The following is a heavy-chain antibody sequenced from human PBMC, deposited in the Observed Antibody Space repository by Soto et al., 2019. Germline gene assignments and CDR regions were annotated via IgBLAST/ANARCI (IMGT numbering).Heavy chain of an antibody. CDR1: GYTFTSYG. V-gene: IGHV1-18*01. CDR2: ISAYNGNT. D-gene: IGHD6-19*01. CDR3: ARDRGSGWYGRFDY. Sequence: GASVKVSCKASGYTFTSYGIGWVRQAPGQGLEWMGWISAYNGNTNYAQKLQGRVTMTTDTSTSTAYMELRSLRSDDTAVYYCARDRGSGWYGRFDYWGQGTLVTVSS. J-gene: IGHJ4*02.